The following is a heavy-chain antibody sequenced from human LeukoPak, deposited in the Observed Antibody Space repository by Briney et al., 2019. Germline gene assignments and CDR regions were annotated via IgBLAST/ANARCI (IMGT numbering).Heavy chain of an antibody. Sequence: QPGRSLRLSCAASGFTFSSYGMHWVRQAPGKGLEWVAVISYDGSNKYYADSVKGRFTISRDNSKNTLYLQMNSLRAEDTAVYYCAKWGCSGSDCYPFDYWGQGTLVTVSS. CDR3: AKWGCSGSDCYPFDY. CDR2: ISYDGSNK. CDR1: GFTFSSYG. J-gene: IGHJ4*02. V-gene: IGHV3-30*18. D-gene: IGHD2-21*02.